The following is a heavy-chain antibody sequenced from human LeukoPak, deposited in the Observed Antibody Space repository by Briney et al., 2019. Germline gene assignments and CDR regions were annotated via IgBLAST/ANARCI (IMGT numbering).Heavy chain of an antibody. CDR3: AKSLRNGSGWASDY. V-gene: IGHV3-9*01. D-gene: IGHD6-19*01. Sequence: PGRSLRLSCAASGLTFDVYAVHWVWQAPGKGLEWVSGITWSNGEIAYADSVKGRFTISRDNAKVYLQMNSLRTEDTAVYYCAKSLRNGSGWASDYWGQGTLVTVSS. J-gene: IGHJ4*02. CDR1: GLTFDVYA. CDR2: ITWSNGEI.